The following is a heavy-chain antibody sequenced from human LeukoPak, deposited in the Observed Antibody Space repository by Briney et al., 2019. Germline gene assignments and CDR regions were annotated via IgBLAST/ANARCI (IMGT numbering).Heavy chain of an antibody. CDR2: IYYSGST. CDR1: GGSNSSYY. J-gene: IGHJ6*02. V-gene: IGHV4-59*01. D-gene: IGHD2-21*01. Sequence: PSETLSLTCTVSGGSNSSYYWSWIRQPPGKGLEWIGYIYYSGSTNYNPSLKSRVTISVDTSKHQFSLTLSSVTAADTAVYYCARDRTPYSYYYGLEVWGQGTTVTVSS. CDR3: ARDRTPYSYYYGLEV.